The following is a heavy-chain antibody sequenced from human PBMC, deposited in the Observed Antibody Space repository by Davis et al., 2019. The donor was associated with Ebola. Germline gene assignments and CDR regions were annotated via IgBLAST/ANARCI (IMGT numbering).Heavy chain of an antibody. D-gene: IGHD6-13*01. CDR1: GLTFDDYA. CDR2: ISWNSGSI. CDR3: AKELSSSWDIYYYGMDV. V-gene: IGHV3-9*01. Sequence: SLKISCAASGLTFDDYAMHWVRQAPGKGLEWVSGISWNSGSIGYVDSVKGRFTISRDNAKNSLYLQMNSLRAEDTALYYCAKELSSSWDIYYYGMDVWGQGTTVTVSS. J-gene: IGHJ6*02.